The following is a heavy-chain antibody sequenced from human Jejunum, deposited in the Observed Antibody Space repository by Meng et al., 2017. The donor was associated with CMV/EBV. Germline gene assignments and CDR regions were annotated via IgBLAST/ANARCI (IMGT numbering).Heavy chain of an antibody. CDR3: VRGYNWASL. J-gene: IGHJ4*02. D-gene: IGHD1-1*01. V-gene: IGHV3-11*04. Sequence: SCSASGISLSDYWMSWIRQAPGKGLEWVSYISDRSTSIYYADSVKDRFTVSRDNARNSLYLQMNSLRVEDTAVYYCVRGYNWASLWGQGTLVTVSS. CDR1: GISLSDYW. CDR2: ISDRSTSI.